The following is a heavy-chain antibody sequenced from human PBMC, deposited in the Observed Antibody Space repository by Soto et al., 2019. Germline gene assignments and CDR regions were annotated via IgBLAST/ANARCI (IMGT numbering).Heavy chain of an antibody. J-gene: IGHJ4*02. CDR1: GFTFSSYS. D-gene: IGHD3-10*01. Sequence: EVQLVESGGGLVKPGGSLRLSCAASGFTFSSYSMNWVRQAPGKGLEWVSSISSSSSYIYYADSVKGRFTISRDNAKNSLYLQMSSLRAEDTAVYYCAREDYGSGSYWGQFDYWGQGTLVTVSS. CDR2: ISSSSSYI. CDR3: AREDYGSGSYWGQFDY. V-gene: IGHV3-21*01.